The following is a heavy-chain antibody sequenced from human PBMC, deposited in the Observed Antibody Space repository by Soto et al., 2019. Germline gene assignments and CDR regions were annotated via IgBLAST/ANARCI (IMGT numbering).Heavy chain of an antibody. V-gene: IGHV6-1*01. D-gene: IGHD7-27*01. J-gene: IGHJ4*01. CDR1: GDSVSSNSAG. CDR2: TYYRSKWYY. Sequence: PSQTLSLTCAITGDSVSSNSAGWSWVRQSPSRGLEWLGRTYYRSKWYYEYAVSVRGRITINPDTSKNQYSLQLNSVTPADTAVYFCARVEQYLGRIFGYWGQGTLATVSS. CDR3: ARVEQYLGRIFGY.